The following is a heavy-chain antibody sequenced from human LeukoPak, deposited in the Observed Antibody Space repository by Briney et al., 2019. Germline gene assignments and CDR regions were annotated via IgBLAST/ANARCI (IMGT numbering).Heavy chain of an antibody. Sequence: PSETLSLTCTLSGGSISSSSYYWGWIRQPPGKGLEWIGSIYYSGSTYYNPSLKSRVTISVDTSKNQFSLKLSSVTAADTAVYYCARHFIVATFFDYWGQGTLVTVSS. CDR2: IYYSGST. D-gene: IGHD5-12*01. CDR3: ARHFIVATFFDY. CDR1: GGSISSSSYY. J-gene: IGHJ4*02. V-gene: IGHV4-39*01.